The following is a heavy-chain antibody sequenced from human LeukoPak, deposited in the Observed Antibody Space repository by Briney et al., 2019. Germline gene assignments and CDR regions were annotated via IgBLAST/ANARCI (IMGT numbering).Heavy chain of an antibody. J-gene: IGHJ4*02. CDR2: IYYSGST. CDR1: GASISSSSYY. V-gene: IGHV4-39*07. CDR3: ARKRAYYYDSSGYYFDY. D-gene: IGHD3-22*01. Sequence: PSETLSLTCIVSGASISSSSYYWGWIRQPPGKGLEWIGSIYYSGSTYYNPSLKSRVTMSGDASKNQFSLKLSSVTAADTAVYYCARKRAYYYDSSGYYFDYWGQGTLVTVSS.